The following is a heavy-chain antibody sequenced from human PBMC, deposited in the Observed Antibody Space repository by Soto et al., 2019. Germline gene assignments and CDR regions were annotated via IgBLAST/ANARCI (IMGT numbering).Heavy chain of an antibody. CDR1: GFTFSDHY. Sequence: EVQLVESGGGLVQPGGSLRLSCAASGFTFSDHYMDWVRQAPGKGLGWVARSRNRVNSHTTEYAAPAKGRFTISRDESKSSLYLQMNSLKIEDTAVYYCTRGLLGGAASYTFHGMDVWGQGTTVTVSS. CDR2: SRNRVNSHTT. J-gene: IGHJ6*01. D-gene: IGHD3-16*01. CDR3: TRGLLGGAASYTFHGMDV. V-gene: IGHV3-72*01.